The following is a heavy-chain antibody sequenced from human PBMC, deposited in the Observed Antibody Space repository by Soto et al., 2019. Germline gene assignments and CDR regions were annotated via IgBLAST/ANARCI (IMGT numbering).Heavy chain of an antibody. D-gene: IGHD3-22*01. CDR2: IWHDAINK. CDR3: ARSFSTGWADY. J-gene: IGHJ4*02. V-gene: IGHV3-33*03. Sequence: QVQLVESGGGVVQPGRSLRLSCTAAGFMFSNYGMHWVRQAPGKGLEWVAVIWHDAINKYYGDSVKGRFTISRDNSKNTLFLKLNSLRAEYTAVYYCARSFSTGWADYWGQGTLVTVSS. CDR1: GFMFSNYG.